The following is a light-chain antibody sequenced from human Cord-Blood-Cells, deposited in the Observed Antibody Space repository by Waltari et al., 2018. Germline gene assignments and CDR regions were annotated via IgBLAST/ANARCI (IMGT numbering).Light chain of an antibody. V-gene: IGKV3-15*01. CDR3: QQYNNWPPWT. J-gene: IGKJ1*01. Sequence: EIVMTQSPATLSVSPGERATLSCRASQRVSSNLAWYQQKPGQAPRRLIYGDSTRXXXXXXXFSGSGSGTEFTLTISSLQSEDFAVYYCQQYNNWPPWTFGQGTKVEIK. CDR2: GDS. CDR1: QRVSSN.